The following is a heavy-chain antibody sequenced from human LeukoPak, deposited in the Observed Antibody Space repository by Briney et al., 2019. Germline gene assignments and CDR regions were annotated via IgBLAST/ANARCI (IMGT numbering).Heavy chain of an antibody. CDR1: GDSISSSGYY. CDR3: ARSKNGKCDY. J-gene: IGHJ4*02. V-gene: IGHV4-39*07. CDR2: MYYGGNT. D-gene: IGHD1-26*01. Sequence: SETLSLTCSVSGDSISSSGYYWGWIRQPPGKGLEWIGSMYYGGNTYYNASLKSRITISVDTSKNLFSLKLNSVTAADTGVNYCARSKNGKCDYWGQGTLVTVSS.